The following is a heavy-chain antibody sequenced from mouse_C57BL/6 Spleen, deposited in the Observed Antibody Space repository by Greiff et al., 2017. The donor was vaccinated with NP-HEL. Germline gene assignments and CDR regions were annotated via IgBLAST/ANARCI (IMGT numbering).Heavy chain of an antibody. CDR2: FYPGSGSI. D-gene: IGHD1-3*01. J-gene: IGHJ2*01. V-gene: IGHV1-62-2*01. CDR1: GYTFTEYT. Sequence: VKVVESGAELVKPGASVKLSCKASGYTFTEYTIHWVKQRSGQGLEWIGWFYPGSGSIKYNEKFKDKATLTADKSSSTVYMEISRLTSEDSAVYFCARHEDNYKYYFDYWGQGTTLTVSS. CDR3: ARHEDNYKYYFDY.